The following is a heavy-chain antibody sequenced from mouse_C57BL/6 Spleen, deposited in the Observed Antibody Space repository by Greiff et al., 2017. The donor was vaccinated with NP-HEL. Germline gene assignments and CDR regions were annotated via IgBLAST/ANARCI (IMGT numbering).Heavy chain of an antibody. CDR1: GYTFTDYN. V-gene: IGHV1-22*01. J-gene: IGHJ2*01. CDR3: ARSNQFITTVVAPFDY. Sequence: VQLKESGPELVKPGASVKMSCKASGYTFTDYNMHWVKQSHGKSLEWIGYINPNNGGTSYNQKFKGKATLTVNKSSSTAYMELRSLTSEDSAVYYCARSNQFITTVVAPFDYWGQGTTLTVSS. D-gene: IGHD1-1*01. CDR2: INPNNGGT.